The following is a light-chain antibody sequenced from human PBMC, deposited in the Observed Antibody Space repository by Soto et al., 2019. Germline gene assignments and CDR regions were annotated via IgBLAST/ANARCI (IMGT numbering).Light chain of an antibody. V-gene: IGKV1D-16*01. CDR3: QQFRSFPIT. CDR2: FAS. J-gene: IGKJ5*01. Sequence: DIQMTQSPSSVSAAVGDRVTSGGRASQDIGSHLAWYQQKPEKAPKVLIYFASTLQGGVPSRFSASGSGTAFTLTISSLQPEDFATYYCQQFRSFPITFGQGTRLEI. CDR1: QDIGSH.